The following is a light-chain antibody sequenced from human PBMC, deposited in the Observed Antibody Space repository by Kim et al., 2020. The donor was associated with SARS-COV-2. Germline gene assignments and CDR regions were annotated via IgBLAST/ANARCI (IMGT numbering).Light chain of an antibody. CDR1: QGISSY. CDR2: AAS. CDR3: QQLNSYG. Sequence: FRSSSEGDRVTITCRASQGISSYLAWYQQKPGKAPKLLIYAASTLQSGVPSRFSGSGSGTEFTLTISSLQPEDFATYYCQQLNSYGFGGGTKLEI. V-gene: IGKV1-9*01. J-gene: IGKJ4*01.